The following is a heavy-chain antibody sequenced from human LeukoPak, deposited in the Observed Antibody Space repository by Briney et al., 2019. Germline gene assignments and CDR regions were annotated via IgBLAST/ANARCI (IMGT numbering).Heavy chain of an antibody. V-gene: IGHV3-30*18. J-gene: IGHJ4*02. CDR1: GFTFSRYG. CDR2: ISYDGSNK. CDR3: AKDPHYGFGELLFNYFDY. D-gene: IGHD3-10*01. Sequence: GGSLRLSCAASGFTFSRYGMHWVRRAPGKGLEWVAVISYDGSNKYYADSVKGRFTISRDNSKNTLYLQMNSLRAEDTAVYYCAKDPHYGFGELLFNYFDYWGQGTLVTVSS.